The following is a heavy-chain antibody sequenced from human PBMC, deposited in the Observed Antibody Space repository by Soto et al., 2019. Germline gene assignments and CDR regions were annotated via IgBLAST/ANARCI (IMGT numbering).Heavy chain of an antibody. CDR1: GFPFANFL. D-gene: IGHD3-10*01. Sequence: EVYLVESGGGLVEPGRSLRLSCTGSGFPFANFLMSWFRQAPGKGLEWVGFIRSQPYGGTTQYAASVRGRLTISRDDSKGIAYLQMTSLKSENAGVYYCIGSFPFWGKGTLVTVSS. J-gene: IGHJ1*01. CDR2: IRSQPYGGTT. V-gene: IGHV3-49*03. CDR3: IGSFPF.